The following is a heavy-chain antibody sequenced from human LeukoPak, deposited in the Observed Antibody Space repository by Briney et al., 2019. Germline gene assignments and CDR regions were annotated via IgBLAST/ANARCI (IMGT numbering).Heavy chain of an antibody. CDR2: ISTTNSYI. CDR3: ARRATTERGHSYGLDY. V-gene: IGHV3-21*01. D-gene: IGHD5-18*01. CDR1: GFTFSAYN. J-gene: IGHJ4*02. Sequence: PGGSLRLSCVVSGFTFSAYNMNWVRQAPGQGLERVSSISTTNSYIYYADSVTGRFTISRDNAKNSLYLQMHSLRAEDTAVYFCARRATTERGHSYGLDYWGQGTLVTVSS.